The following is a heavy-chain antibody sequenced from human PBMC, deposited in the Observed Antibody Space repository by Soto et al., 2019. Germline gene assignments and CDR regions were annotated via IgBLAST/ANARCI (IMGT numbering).Heavy chain of an antibody. D-gene: IGHD6-19*01. Sequence: ASVKVSCKASGYTFTSYAMHWVRQAPGQRLEWMGWINAGNGNTKYSQKFQGRVTITRDTSASTAYMELSSLRSEDTVVYYCARDVSSGQWLPDAFDIWGQGTMVTVSS. J-gene: IGHJ3*02. CDR3: ARDVSSGQWLPDAFDI. CDR1: GYTFTSYA. V-gene: IGHV1-3*01. CDR2: INAGNGNT.